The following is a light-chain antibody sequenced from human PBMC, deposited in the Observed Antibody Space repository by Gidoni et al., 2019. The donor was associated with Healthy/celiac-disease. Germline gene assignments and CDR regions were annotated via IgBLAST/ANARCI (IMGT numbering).Light chain of an antibody. CDR1: QSVLYSSNNKNY. CDR2: WAS. V-gene: IGKV4-1*01. Sequence: DIVMTQSPDSLAVSLGERATINCKSSQSVLYSSNNKNYLAWYQQKPGQPPKLLIYWASTRESGVPDRFRGSGSGTDFTLTISSLQAEDVAVYYCQQYYSTPQTFGPXTKVDIK. J-gene: IGKJ3*01. CDR3: QQYYSTPQT.